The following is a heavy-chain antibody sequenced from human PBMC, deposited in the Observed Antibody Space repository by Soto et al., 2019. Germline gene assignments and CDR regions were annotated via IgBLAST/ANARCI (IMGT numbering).Heavy chain of an antibody. V-gene: IGHV3-9*01. D-gene: IGHD6-13*01. CDR3: AKDAPYSSSWYEIDY. CDR1: GFTFDDYA. J-gene: IGHJ4*02. CDR2: ISWNSGSI. Sequence: LRLSCAASGFTFDDYAMHWVRQAPGKGLEWVSGISWNSGSIGYADSVKGRFTISRDNAKNSLYLQMNSLRAEDTALYYCAKDAPYSSSWYEIDYWGQGTLVTVSS.